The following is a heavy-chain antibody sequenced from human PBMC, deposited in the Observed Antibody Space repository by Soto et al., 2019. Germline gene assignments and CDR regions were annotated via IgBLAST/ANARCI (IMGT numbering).Heavy chain of an antibody. V-gene: IGHV1-18*01. CDR2: ISAYNGNT. CDR1: GYTFTSYG. Sequence: ASVKVSCKASGYTFTSYGISWVRQAPGQGLEWMGWISAYNGNTNYAQKLQGRVTMTTDTSTRTAYMELRSLRADDTAVYYCAREGDSSGWDYYYYYMDVWGKGTTVTVSS. J-gene: IGHJ6*03. CDR3: AREGDSSGWDYYYYYMDV. D-gene: IGHD6-19*01.